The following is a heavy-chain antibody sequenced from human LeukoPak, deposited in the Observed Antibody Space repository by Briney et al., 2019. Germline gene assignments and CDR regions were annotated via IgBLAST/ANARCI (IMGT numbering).Heavy chain of an antibody. CDR1: GFTFSSYG. V-gene: IGHV3-30*03. CDR3: ARDLKWLWYFDL. D-gene: IGHD5-12*01. J-gene: IGHJ2*01. CDR2: ISHDGTNN. Sequence: GGSLRLSCAVSGFTFSSYGMHWVRQAPGKGLEWVAVISHDGTNNYYADSVKDRFTISRDNSKNTLYLQMNSLRPEDTAVYYCARDLKWLWYFDLWGRGTLVTVSS.